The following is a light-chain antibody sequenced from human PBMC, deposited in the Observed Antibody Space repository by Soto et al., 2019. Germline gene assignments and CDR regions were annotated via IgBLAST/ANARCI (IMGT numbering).Light chain of an antibody. CDR3: QQSYSTGLT. CDR1: QSISSY. V-gene: IGKV1-39*01. Sequence: DIQMTQSPSSLSASVGDRVTMTCRASQSISSYLNWYQQKPGKAPKLLIYAASSLQSGVPSRFSGSGSGTDFTLTISSLQPEDFATYYCQQSYSTGLTFGGGTKVDIK. CDR2: AAS. J-gene: IGKJ4*01.